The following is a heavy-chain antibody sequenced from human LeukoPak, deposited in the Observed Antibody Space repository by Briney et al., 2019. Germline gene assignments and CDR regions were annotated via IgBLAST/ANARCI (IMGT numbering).Heavy chain of an antibody. CDR3: ATGHSSGWFDY. D-gene: IGHD6-19*01. CDR1: GGSIRSYY. J-gene: IGHJ4*02. CDR2: ISYSATT. V-gene: IGHV4-59*01. Sequence: SETLSLTCTVSGGSIRSYYWSWIRQPPGKGLEWIGYISYSATTNYNPSLKSRVSFSIDTSKNQFSLKLTSVSAADTAVYFCATGHSSGWFDYWGQGTLVSVSS.